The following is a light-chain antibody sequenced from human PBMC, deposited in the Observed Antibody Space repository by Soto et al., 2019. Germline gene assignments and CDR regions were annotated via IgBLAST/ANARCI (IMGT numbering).Light chain of an antibody. CDR3: QQFKNYPIT. J-gene: IGKJ5*01. CDR2: AAS. CDR1: EDISSY. Sequence: IQLTQSPSSLSASVGDRVTFTCRASEDISSYLVWYQQKPGAAPKLLIYAASALHSGVPSRFSGSGSGTDFTPTISSLHPEDFAVYFCQQFKNYPITFGQGTRLEIK. V-gene: IGKV1-9*01.